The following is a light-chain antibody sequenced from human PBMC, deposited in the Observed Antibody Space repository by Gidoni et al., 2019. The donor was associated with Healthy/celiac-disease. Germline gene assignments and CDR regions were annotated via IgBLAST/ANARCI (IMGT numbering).Light chain of an antibody. CDR3: QQYDNLPFT. CDR2: DAS. Sequence: DIQRTQSPSSLSASVGDRVTITCQAVQDISNYLNWYQQKPGKAPKLLIYDASNLETGVPSRFSGSGSGTDFTFTISSLQPEDIATYYCQQYDNLPFTFGPGTKVDIK. V-gene: IGKV1-33*01. CDR1: QDISNY. J-gene: IGKJ3*01.